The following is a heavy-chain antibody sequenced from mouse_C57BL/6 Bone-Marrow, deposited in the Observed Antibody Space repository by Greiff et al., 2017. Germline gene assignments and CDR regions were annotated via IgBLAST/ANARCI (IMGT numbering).Heavy chain of an antibody. CDR2: IDPANGNT. V-gene: IGHV14-3*01. J-gene: IGHJ3*01. Sequence: VQLKQSVAELVRPGASVTLSCTASGFNIKNTYMHWVKQRPEQGLEWIGRIDPANGNTKYAPKFQGKATITADTSSNTAYLQLRRLTSEDTAIYYCARSATSGVVNFGDWGQGTLVTFSA. CDR3: ARSATSGVVNFGD. CDR1: GFNIKNTY. D-gene: IGHD3-1*01.